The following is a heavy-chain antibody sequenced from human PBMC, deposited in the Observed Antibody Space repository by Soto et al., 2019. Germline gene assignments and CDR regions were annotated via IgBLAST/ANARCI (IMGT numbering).Heavy chain of an antibody. Sequence: QVQLVQSGTEVKKPGSSVKVSCKASGDTFSFYTINWVRQAPGLGLEWVGRINPIVSMSNYAQKFQGRVSMTPDKSTSTAYMELRILRSDDTAMYFCAASYGSGYRAFDYWGQGALVIVSS. CDR2: INPIVSMS. J-gene: IGHJ4*02. D-gene: IGHD3-10*01. CDR3: AASYGSGYRAFDY. V-gene: IGHV1-69*02. CDR1: GDTFSFYT.